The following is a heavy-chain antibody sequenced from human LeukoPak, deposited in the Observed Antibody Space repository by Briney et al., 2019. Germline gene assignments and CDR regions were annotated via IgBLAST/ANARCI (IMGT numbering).Heavy chain of an antibody. CDR1: GGTFSSYA. J-gene: IGHJ1*01. V-gene: IGHV1-69*04. CDR3: ARELFAEYFQH. CDR2: IIPILGIA. D-gene: IGHD2-21*01. Sequence: ASVKVSCKASGGTFSSYAISWVRQAPGQGLEWMGRIIPILGIANYAQKFQGRVTITADKSTSTAYMELSSLRSEDTAVYYCARELFAEYFQHWGQGTLVTVSS.